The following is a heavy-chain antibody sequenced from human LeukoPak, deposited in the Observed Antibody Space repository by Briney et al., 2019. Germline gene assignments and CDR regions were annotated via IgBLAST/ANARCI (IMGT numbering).Heavy chain of an antibody. CDR1: GFTFSTYG. J-gene: IGHJ5*02. V-gene: IGHV1-18*01. CDR2: ISAYSGNA. D-gene: IGHD2-15*01. Sequence: RASVKVSCKASGFTFSTYGFTWVRQAPGQGLEWMGWISAYSGNADYAQKFQDRFTMTTDTSTNTAYMELRSLRSDDTAVYYCARDREGYQLQHSAWFDPWGQGTLVMVSS. CDR3: ARDREGYQLQHSAWFDP.